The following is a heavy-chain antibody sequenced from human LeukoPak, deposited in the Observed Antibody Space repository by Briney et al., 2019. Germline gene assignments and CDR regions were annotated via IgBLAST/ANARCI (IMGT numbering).Heavy chain of an antibody. V-gene: IGHV3-30-3*01. D-gene: IGHD2-2*01. CDR2: ISYDGSNK. CDR3: ARHLYCSSTSCMEYYYYYYGMDV. Sequence: GGSLRLSCAASGFTFSSYAMHWVRQAPGKGLEWVAVISYDGSNKYYADSVKGRFTISRDNSKNTLYLQMNSLRSEDTAVYYCARHLYCSSTSCMEYYYYYYGMDVWGQGTTVTVSS. CDR1: GFTFSSYA. J-gene: IGHJ6*02.